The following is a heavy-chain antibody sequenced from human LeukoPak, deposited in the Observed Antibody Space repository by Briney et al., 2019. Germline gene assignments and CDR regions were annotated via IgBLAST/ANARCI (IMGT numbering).Heavy chain of an antibody. D-gene: IGHD5-18*01. CDR1: GGSISSYY. V-gene: IGHV4-34*01. CDR2: INHSGST. Sequence: SETLSLTCTVSGGSISSYYWSWIRQPPGKGLEWIGEINHSGSTNYNPSLKSRVTISVDTSKNQFSLKLSSVTAADTAVYYCARYADTRPYYYYYMDVWGKGTTVTVSS. J-gene: IGHJ6*03. CDR3: ARYADTRPYYYYYMDV.